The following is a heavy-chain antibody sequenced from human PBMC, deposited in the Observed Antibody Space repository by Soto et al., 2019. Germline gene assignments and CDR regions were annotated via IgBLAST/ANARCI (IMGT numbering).Heavy chain of an antibody. J-gene: IGHJ4*02. CDR2: ISYDGSNK. V-gene: IGHV3-30*03. CDR1: GFTFSSYG. Sequence: QVQLVESGGGVVQPGRSLRLSSAASGFTFSSYGMHWVREAPGKGLEWVAVISYDGSNKYYADSVKGRFTISRDNSKNTLYLQMNSLRAEDTAVYYCATLTAMVPFDYWGQGTLVTVSS. CDR3: ATLTAMVPFDY. D-gene: IGHD5-18*01.